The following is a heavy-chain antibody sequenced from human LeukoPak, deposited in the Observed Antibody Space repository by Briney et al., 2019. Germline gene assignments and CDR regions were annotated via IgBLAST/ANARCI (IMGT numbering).Heavy chain of an antibody. J-gene: IGHJ5*02. CDR1: GGSISSGGYY. CDR3: ARGVLRYFDWLYG. CDR2: IYCSGST. D-gene: IGHD3-9*01. Sequence: SQTLSLTCTVSGGSISSGGYYWSWIRQHPGKGLEWIGYIYCSGSTYYNPSLKSRVTISVDTSKNQFSLKLSSVTAADTAVYYCARGVLRYFDWLYGWGQGTLVTVSS. V-gene: IGHV4-31*03.